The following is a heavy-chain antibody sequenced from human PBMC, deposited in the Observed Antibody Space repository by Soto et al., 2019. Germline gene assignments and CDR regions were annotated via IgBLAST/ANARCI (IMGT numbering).Heavy chain of an antibody. CDR1: GGSISSYY. Sequence: SETLSLTCTVSGGSISSYYWNWIRQPPGKGLEWIGYIYYSGYTNYNPSLKSRVTISVDTSKNQFSLKLSSVTAADTAVYYCARADSSTLIYGMDVWGQGTTVTVSS. CDR2: IYYSGYT. J-gene: IGHJ6*02. V-gene: IGHV4-59*01. D-gene: IGHD6-13*01. CDR3: ARADSSTLIYGMDV.